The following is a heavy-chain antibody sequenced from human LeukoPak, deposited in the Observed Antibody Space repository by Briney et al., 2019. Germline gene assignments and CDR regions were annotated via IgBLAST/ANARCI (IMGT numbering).Heavy chain of an antibody. J-gene: IGHJ4*02. CDR3: ARFPHYYDSSNSYVRLYFDH. CDR2: IYHSGST. Sequence: PSETLSLTCTVSGYSISSGYYWGWIRQPPGKGLEWIGSIYHSGSTYYNPSLKSRVTIAVDTSKNQFSLKLSSVTAADTAVYYCARFPHYYDSSNSYVRLYFDHWAQGSLVTVSS. CDR1: GYSISSGYY. V-gene: IGHV4-38-2*02. D-gene: IGHD3-22*01.